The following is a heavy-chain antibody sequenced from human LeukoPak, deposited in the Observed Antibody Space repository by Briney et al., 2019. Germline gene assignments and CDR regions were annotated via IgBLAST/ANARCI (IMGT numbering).Heavy chain of an antibody. CDR3: ASHTRPGIAVAGTPDY. J-gene: IGHJ4*02. CDR1: GDSVSSNSAT. CDR2: TYYRSNWYN. V-gene: IGHV6-1*01. Sequence: SQTLSLTCAISGDSVSSNSATWNWIRQSPSRGLEWLGRTYYRSNWYNDYAVSVKSRITINPDTSKNQFSLKLSSVTAADTAVYYCASHTRPGIAVAGTPDYWGQGTLVTVSS. D-gene: IGHD6-19*01.